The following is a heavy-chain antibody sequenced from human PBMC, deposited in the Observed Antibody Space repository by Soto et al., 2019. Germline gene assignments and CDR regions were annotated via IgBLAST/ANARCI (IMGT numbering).Heavy chain of an antibody. D-gene: IGHD4-17*01. CDR1: GFTFSSYG. CDR2: ISYDGSNK. CDR3: AILTTVTTY. V-gene: IGHV3-30*03. Sequence: GGSLRLSCAASGFTFSSYGMHWVRQAPGKGLEWVAVISYDGSNKYYADSVKGRFTISRDNSKNTLYLQMNSLRAEDTAMYYCAILTTVTTYWGQGTLVTVSS. J-gene: IGHJ4*02.